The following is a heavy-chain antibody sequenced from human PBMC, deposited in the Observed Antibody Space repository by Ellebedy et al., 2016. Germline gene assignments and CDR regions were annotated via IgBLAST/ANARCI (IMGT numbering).Heavy chain of an antibody. J-gene: IGHJ6*02. V-gene: IGHV1-2*02. Sequence: ASVKVSCXASGYIFKGYYLHWVRQAPGQGLEWMGWVTSDSGGTNYPQKFQGRVTMTRDMSISTAYMELTSLRSDDTAVYYCAMSTRYFYGMDVWGPGTTVTVSS. D-gene: IGHD5/OR15-5a*01. CDR3: AMSTRYFYGMDV. CDR2: VTSDSGGT. CDR1: GYIFKGYY.